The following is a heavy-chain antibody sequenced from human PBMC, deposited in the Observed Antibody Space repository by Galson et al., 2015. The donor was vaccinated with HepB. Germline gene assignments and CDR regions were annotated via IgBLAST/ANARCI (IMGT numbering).Heavy chain of an antibody. Sequence: PALVKPTQTLTLTCTFSGFSLRTTGVGVGWVRQSPGKALEWLALIYWSDDKHYSPSLRSRPTITKDTSKNQVVLTMTNLDPMDTATYYCARSLGLLGPNFDNWGQGTLVTVSS. CDR3: ARSLGLLGPNFDN. CDR2: IYWSDDK. V-gene: IGHV2-5*01. CDR1: GFSLRTTGVG. J-gene: IGHJ4*02. D-gene: IGHD3-16*01.